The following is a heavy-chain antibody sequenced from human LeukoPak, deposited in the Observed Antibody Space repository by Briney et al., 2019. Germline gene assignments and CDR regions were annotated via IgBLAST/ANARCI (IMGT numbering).Heavy chain of an antibody. Sequence: GGSLRLSCAASGFTFSSYNMNWVRQAPGKGLEWVSSISSSSSYIYYADSVKGRFTISRDNAKNSLYLQMNSLRAEDTAVYHCARSYSSGWYPGYWGQGTPVTVSS. D-gene: IGHD6-19*01. J-gene: IGHJ4*02. CDR3: ARSYSSGWYPGY. V-gene: IGHV3-21*01. CDR1: GFTFSSYN. CDR2: ISSSSSYI.